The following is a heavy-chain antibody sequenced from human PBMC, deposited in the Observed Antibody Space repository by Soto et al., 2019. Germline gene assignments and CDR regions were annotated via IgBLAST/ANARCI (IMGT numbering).Heavy chain of an antibody. J-gene: IGHJ6*02. V-gene: IGHV3-21*02. CDR1: GFTLSSYT. Sequence: EVQLVESGGGLVKPGGALRLSCAASGFTLSSYTMNWVRQASGKVLEWVASITSSSSHIYYADSVKGRFTISRDNAGNSLYLQMNSLRAEDTAVYYCERERGLSSFYGMDVWGQGTTVTVSS. CDR2: ITSSSSHI. CDR3: ERERGLSSFYGMDV. D-gene: IGHD3-10*01.